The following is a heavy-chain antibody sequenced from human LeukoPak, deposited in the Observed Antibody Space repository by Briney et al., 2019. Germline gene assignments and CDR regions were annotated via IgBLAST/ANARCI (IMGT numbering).Heavy chain of an antibody. CDR2: ISSSNSTI. CDR3: ARDRAFTMVRGVITNWFDP. J-gene: IGHJ5*02. Sequence: PGGSLRLSCTASGFTFSSYSMNWVRQAPGKGLEWVSYISSSNSTIYYADSVKGRFTISRDNAKNSLYLQMNSLRAEDTAVYYCARDRAFTMVRGVITNWFDPWGQGTLVTVSS. CDR1: GFTFSSYS. D-gene: IGHD3-10*01. V-gene: IGHV3-48*01.